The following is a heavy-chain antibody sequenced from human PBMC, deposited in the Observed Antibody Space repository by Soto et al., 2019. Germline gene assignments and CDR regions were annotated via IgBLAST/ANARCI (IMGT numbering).Heavy chain of an antibody. CDR1: GGSFTGYY. Sequence: QVQLQQWGAGLLKPSETLSLTCAVNGGSFTGYYGCWIRQSPGKGLEWIGEVSHRGRTNYNPSLKSRVXXSXDXXKNQFFLKLNSVTAADTGVYYCARNGGSTWYYFDSWGQGTVVTVSS. J-gene: IGHJ4*02. CDR2: VSHRGRT. D-gene: IGHD6-13*01. CDR3: ARNGGSTWYYFDS. V-gene: IGHV4-34*01.